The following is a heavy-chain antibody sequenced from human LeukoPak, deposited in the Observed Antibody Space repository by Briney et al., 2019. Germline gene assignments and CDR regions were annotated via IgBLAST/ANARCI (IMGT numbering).Heavy chain of an antibody. V-gene: IGHV3-30-3*01. CDR1: GFTFSSYA. J-gene: IGHJ4*02. D-gene: IGHD3-10*01. CDR2: ISYDGSNK. CDR3: ARDRPSITMVRGTPDY. Sequence: GGSLRLSCAASGFTFSSYAMHWVRQAPGKGLEWVAVISYDGSNKYYADSVKGRFTISRDNSKNTLYLQMNSLRAEDTAVYYCARDRPSITMVRGTPDYWGQGTLVTVSS.